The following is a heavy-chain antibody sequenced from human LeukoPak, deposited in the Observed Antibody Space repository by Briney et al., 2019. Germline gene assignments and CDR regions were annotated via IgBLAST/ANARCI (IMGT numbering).Heavy chain of an antibody. Sequence: GGSLRLSCAGSGFTFSGYSMNWVRQAPGKGLEWVSYISSGSSTINYADSVKGRFTISRDNSKNTLYLQMNSLRAEDTAVYYCARDPLAIAALDYWGQGTLVTVSS. J-gene: IGHJ4*02. CDR3: ARDPLAIAALDY. CDR2: ISSGSSTI. D-gene: IGHD6-6*01. CDR1: GFTFSGYS. V-gene: IGHV3-48*01.